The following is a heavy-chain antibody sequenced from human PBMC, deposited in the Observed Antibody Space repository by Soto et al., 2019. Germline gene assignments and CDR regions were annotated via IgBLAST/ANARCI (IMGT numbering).Heavy chain of an antibody. J-gene: IGHJ4*02. V-gene: IGHV3-30-3*01. CDR1: GFTFSSYA. D-gene: IGHD2-2*01. Sequence: PGGSLRLSCAASGFTFSSYAMHWVRQAPGKGLEWVAVISYDGSNKYYADSVKGRFTISRDNSKNTLYLQMNSLRAEDTAVYYCARDHKPGLVVPAAINYWGQGTLVTVSS. CDR2: ISYDGSNK. CDR3: ARDHKPGLVVPAAINY.